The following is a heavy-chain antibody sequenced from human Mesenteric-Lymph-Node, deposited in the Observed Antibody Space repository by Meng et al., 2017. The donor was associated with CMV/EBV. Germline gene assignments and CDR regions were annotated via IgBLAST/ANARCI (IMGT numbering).Heavy chain of an antibody. CDR2: IIPIFGTT. D-gene: IGHD6-13*01. Sequence: SFSPFPIHWVRQAPGQVLQWVGGIIPIFGTTNYARKFQGRVTITADKSTSTVYMDLSNLKSEDTAMYYCARAGYNSTWNRISYFDYWGQGTLVTVSS. J-gene: IGHJ4*02. CDR1: SFSPFP. CDR3: ARAGYNSTWNRISYFDY. V-gene: IGHV1-69*06.